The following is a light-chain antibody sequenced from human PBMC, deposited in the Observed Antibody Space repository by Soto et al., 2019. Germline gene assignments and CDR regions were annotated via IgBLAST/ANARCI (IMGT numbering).Light chain of an antibody. J-gene: IGKJ4*01. Sequence: EIVLTQSAATLSLSPGERATLSCRASQSVSSYLAWYQQKPGQAPRLLIYDASNRATGIPARFSGSGSGTDFTLTISSLEPEDFAVYYCQQRSNWPPVTFGGGPKVDIK. CDR2: DAS. V-gene: IGKV3-11*01. CDR1: QSVSSY. CDR3: QQRSNWPPVT.